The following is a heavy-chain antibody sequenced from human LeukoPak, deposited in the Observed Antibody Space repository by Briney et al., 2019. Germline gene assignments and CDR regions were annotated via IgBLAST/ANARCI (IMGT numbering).Heavy chain of an antibody. J-gene: IGHJ5*02. CDR1: GGSISSYY. V-gene: IGHV4-59*08. Sequence: SETLSLTCTVSGGSISSYYWSWIRQPPGKGLEWIGYIYYSGSTNYNPSLKSRVTISVDTSNNQFSLKLSSVTAADTAVYYCARYYYGSGYNWFDPWGQGTLVTVSS. CDR2: IYYSGST. D-gene: IGHD3-10*01. CDR3: ARYYYGSGYNWFDP.